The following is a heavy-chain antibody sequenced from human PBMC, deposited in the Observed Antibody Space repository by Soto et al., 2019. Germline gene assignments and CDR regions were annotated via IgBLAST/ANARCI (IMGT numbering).Heavy chain of an antibody. CDR2: IYYSGST. CDR1: GGSISSYY. J-gene: IGHJ4*02. Sequence: QVQLQESGPGLVKPSETLSLTCTVSGGSISSYYWSWIRQPPGKGLEWIGYIYYSGSTNYNPSLKSRVTISVDTSKKQFSLKLSSVTAADTAVYYCARHPDYDILTGFDYWGQGTLVTVSS. D-gene: IGHD3-9*01. V-gene: IGHV4-59*08. CDR3: ARHPDYDILTGFDY.